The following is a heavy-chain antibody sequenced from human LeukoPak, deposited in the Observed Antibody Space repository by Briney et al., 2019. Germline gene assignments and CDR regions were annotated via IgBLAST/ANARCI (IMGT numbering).Heavy chain of an antibody. CDR3: ARRMGRRFGERYYYYHYMDV. V-gene: IGHV4-34*01. Sequence: SETLSLTCAVYGGSFSGYYWNWIRQPPGKGLEWIGEINHSGSINYNSSLKSRVTISLDTSKNQFSLKLSSVTAEDTAMYYCARRMGRRFGERYYYYHYMDVWGKGTTVTISS. CDR1: GGSFSGYY. CDR2: INHSGSI. D-gene: IGHD3-10*01. J-gene: IGHJ6*03.